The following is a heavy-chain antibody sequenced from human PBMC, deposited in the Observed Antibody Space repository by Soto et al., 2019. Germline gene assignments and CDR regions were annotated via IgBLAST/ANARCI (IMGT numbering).Heavy chain of an antibody. D-gene: IGHD3-3*01. CDR1: GFTFDEYA. CDR2: ISWNSGSI. V-gene: IGHV3-9*01. J-gene: IGHJ5*01. Sequence: GGCLRLSCVAAGFTFDEYAMHWVRQAPGKGLEWVSGISWNSGSIGYADSVKGRFTISRDNAKNSLYLQMNSLRAEDTALYYCAKDRGLVTISGPAAFDTRGQGTMLPVSS. CDR3: AKDRGLVTISGPAAFDT.